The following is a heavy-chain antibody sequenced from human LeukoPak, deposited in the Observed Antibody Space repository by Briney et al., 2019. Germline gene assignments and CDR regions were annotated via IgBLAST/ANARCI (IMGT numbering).Heavy chain of an antibody. V-gene: IGHV3-48*03. CDR3: GGWGGGLTMTRRYFDY. CDR2: ISSSGSTI. J-gene: IGHJ4*02. CDR1: GFTFSSYE. D-gene: IGHD3-22*01. Sequence: QTWGSLRLSCAASGFTFSSYEMNWVRQAPGKGLEWVSYISSSGSTIYYADSVKGRFTISRDNAKNSLYLQMNSLRAEDTAVYYWGGWGGGLTMTRRYFDYWGQGTLVTVSS.